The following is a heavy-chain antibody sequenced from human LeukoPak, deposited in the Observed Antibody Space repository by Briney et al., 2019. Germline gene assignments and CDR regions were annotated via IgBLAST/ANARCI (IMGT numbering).Heavy chain of an antibody. CDR3: AREGSAGDSEPTGAFDI. CDR1: VGSFSDHY. V-gene: IGHV4-34*01. Sequence: SETLSLTCAVYVGSFSDHYWNWIRQPPGKGPELIGEINHSGSTKYNPSLKSRVTISVDTSKNQFSLKVTSVTAADTAVYYCAREGSAGDSEPTGAFDIWGQGTMVTVPS. J-gene: IGHJ3*02. D-gene: IGHD4-17*01. CDR2: INHSGST.